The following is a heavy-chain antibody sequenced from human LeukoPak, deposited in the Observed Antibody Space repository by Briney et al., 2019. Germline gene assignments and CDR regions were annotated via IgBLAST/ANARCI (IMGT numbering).Heavy chain of an antibody. CDR2: LSGSGGST. Sequence: GGSLRLSCAASGFTFRTYAMSWVRQAPGQGREGVSTLSGSGGSTYYADSVKGRFTISRDNSKNTLYLQMNSLRAEATAVYYCAKGRGNYDILTGATPFDYWGQGTLVTVSS. CDR3: AKGRGNYDILTGATPFDY. V-gene: IGHV3-23*01. J-gene: IGHJ4*02. CDR1: GFTFRTYA. D-gene: IGHD3-9*01.